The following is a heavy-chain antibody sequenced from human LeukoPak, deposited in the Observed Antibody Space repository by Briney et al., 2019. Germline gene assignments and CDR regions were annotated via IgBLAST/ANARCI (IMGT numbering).Heavy chain of an antibody. Sequence: PGGSLRPSCAASGFTFSSYAMHWVRQAPGKGLEWVAVISYDGSNKYYADSVKGRFTISRDNSKNTLYLQMNSLRAEDTAVYYCAKTFIPGVGATSSVYYYYGMDVWGQGTTVTVSS. J-gene: IGHJ6*02. V-gene: IGHV3-30-3*02. CDR2: ISYDGSNK. D-gene: IGHD1-26*01. CDR3: AKTFIPGVGATSSVYYYYGMDV. CDR1: GFTFSSYA.